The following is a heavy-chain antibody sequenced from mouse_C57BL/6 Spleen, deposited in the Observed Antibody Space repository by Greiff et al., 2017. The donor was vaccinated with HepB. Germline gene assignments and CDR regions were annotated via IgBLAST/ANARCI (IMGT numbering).Heavy chain of an antibody. CDR3: ACLFDD. CDR2: ISSGGSYT. J-gene: IGHJ2*01. Sequence: EVQVVESGGDLVKPGGSLKLSCAASGFTFSSYGMSWVRQTPDKRLEWVATISSGGSYTYYPDSVKGRFTVSRDNAKDTLYLQMSSLKSEDTAMYYCACLFDDWGQGTDLTVSS. V-gene: IGHV5-6*01. CDR1: GFTFSSYG.